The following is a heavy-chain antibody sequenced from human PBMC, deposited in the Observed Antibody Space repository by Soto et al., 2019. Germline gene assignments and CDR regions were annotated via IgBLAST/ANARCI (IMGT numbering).Heavy chain of an antibody. Sequence: GGSLRLSCAASGFTFSSYSMNWVRQAPGKGLEWVSSISSSSSYIYYADSVKGRFTISRDNAKNSLYLQMNSLGTEDTAVYYCAREQQGADAFDIWGQGTMVTVSS. D-gene: IGHD1-1*01. CDR1: GFTFSSYS. V-gene: IGHV3-21*01. CDR3: AREQQGADAFDI. CDR2: ISSSSSYI. J-gene: IGHJ3*02.